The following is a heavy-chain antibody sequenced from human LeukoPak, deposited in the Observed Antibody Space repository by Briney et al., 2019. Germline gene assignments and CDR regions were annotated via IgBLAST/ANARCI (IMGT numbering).Heavy chain of an antibody. D-gene: IGHD5-12*01. CDR2: IYYSGST. CDR1: GGSISSYY. J-gene: IGHJ3*02. CDR3: ARGGYSGYDFAAFDI. V-gene: IGHV4-59*01. Sequence: PSETLSLTCTVSGGSISSYYWSWIRQPPGKGLEWIGYIYYSGSTNYNPSLKSRVTISVDTSKNQFSLKLSSVTAADTAVYYCARGGYSGYDFAAFDIWDQGTMVTVSS.